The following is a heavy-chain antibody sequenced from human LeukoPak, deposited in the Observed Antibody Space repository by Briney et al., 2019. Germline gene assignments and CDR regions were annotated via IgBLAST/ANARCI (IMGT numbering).Heavy chain of an antibody. Sequence: GGSLRLSCAASGFTFSGSAMHWVRQASGKGLEWVGRIRSKANSYATAYAASVKGRFTISRDDSKNTAYLQMNSLKTEDTAVYYCTRLSNVLGSYYYYMDVWGKGTTVTVSS. CDR1: GFTFSGSA. CDR2: IRSKANSYAT. V-gene: IGHV3-73*01. D-gene: IGHD7-27*01. CDR3: TRLSNVLGSYYYYMDV. J-gene: IGHJ6*03.